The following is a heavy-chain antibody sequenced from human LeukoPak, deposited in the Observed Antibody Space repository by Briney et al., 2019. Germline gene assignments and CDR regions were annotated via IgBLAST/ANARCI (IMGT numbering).Heavy chain of an antibody. J-gene: IGHJ1*01. D-gene: IGHD1-26*01. Sequence: PGESLKISCKGSGYSFTSYWIGWVRQMPGKGLEWMGIIYSGDSDTRYSPSFHGQVTISADKSISTAYLQWSSLKASDTAMYYCASYPVGATSAEYFQHWGQGTLVTVSS. CDR1: GYSFTSYW. V-gene: IGHV5-51*01. CDR3: ASYPVGATSAEYFQH. CDR2: IYSGDSDT.